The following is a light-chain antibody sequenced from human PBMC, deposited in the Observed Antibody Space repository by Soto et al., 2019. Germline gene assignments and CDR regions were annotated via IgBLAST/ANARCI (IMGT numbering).Light chain of an antibody. J-gene: IGKJ2*01. V-gene: IGKV1-39*01. Sequence: DIQMTQSPSSLSASVGDRVTIACRASQSISSYLNWYQQKSGNAPKVVIYNTSDLQFGVPSRFSGSGSGTDFTLTISSLQPEDCATYYCQQTDATPYTFGQGT. CDR1: QSISSY. CDR2: NTS. CDR3: QQTDATPYT.